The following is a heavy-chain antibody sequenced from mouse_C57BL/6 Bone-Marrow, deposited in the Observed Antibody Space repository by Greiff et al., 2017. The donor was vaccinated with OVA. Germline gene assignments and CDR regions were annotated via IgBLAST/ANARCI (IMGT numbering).Heavy chain of an antibody. CDR2: IDPNSGGT. D-gene: IGHD2-4*01. CDR3: ARSYYDYEGDY. V-gene: IGHV1-72*01. CDR1: GYTFTSYW. J-gene: IGHJ2*01. Sequence: LVESGAELVKPGASVKLSCTASGYTFTSYWMHWVKQRPGRGLAWIGRIDPNSGGTKYNEQFKSKATLTVDKPSSPAYMQLSSLTSEDSAVYYCARSYYDYEGDYWGQGTTLTVSS.